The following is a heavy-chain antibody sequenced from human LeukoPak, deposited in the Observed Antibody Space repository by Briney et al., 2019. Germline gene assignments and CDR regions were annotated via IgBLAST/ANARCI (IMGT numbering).Heavy chain of an antibody. J-gene: IGHJ4*02. CDR1: GGSISSGSYY. V-gene: IGHV4-61*02. CDR2: IYTSGST. Sequence: PSETLSLTCTDSGGSISSGSYYWSWIRQPAWKGLEWIGRIYTSGSTNYNPSLKSRVTISVDTSKNQFSLKLSSVTAADTAVYYCARVGYYGVVRIFDYWGQGTLVTVSS. CDR3: ARVGYYGVVRIFDY. D-gene: IGHD3-10*01.